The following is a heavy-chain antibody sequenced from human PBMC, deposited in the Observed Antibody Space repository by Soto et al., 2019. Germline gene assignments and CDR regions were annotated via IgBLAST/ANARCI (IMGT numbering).Heavy chain of an antibody. CDR3: ARDPVTYYYDSSGYYSKYYGMDV. D-gene: IGHD3-22*01. CDR2: IKQDGSEK. J-gene: IGHJ6*02. CDR1: GFTFSSYW. Sequence: GGSLRLSCAASGFTFSSYWMSWVRQAPGKGLEWVANIKQDGSEKYYVDSVKGRFTISRDNAKNSLYLQMNSLRAEDTAVYYCARDPVTYYYDSSGYYSKYYGMDVWGQGTTVTVSS. V-gene: IGHV3-7*01.